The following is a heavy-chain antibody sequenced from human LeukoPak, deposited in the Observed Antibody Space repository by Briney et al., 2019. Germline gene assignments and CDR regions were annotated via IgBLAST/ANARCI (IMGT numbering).Heavy chain of an antibody. D-gene: IGHD6-19*01. Sequence: SETLSLTCTVSGGSISSSSYYWGWIRQPPGKGLEWIGSIYYRGSTYYNPSLKSRVTISVDTSKNQFSLKLSSVTAADTAVYYCARGVRYSSGWYGEYYFDYWGQGTLVTVSS. J-gene: IGHJ4*02. CDR3: ARGVRYSSGWYGEYYFDY. CDR1: GGSISSSSYY. CDR2: IYYRGST. V-gene: IGHV4-39*01.